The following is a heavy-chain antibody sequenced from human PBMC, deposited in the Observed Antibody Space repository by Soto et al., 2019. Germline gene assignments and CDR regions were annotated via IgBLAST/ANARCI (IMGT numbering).Heavy chain of an antibody. V-gene: IGHV3-7*01. J-gene: IGHJ6*02. CDR3: GRDEVRNGVGV. CDR1: GFTFSDFW. Sequence: GGSLRLSCEASGFTFSDFWMSWVRQAPGKGLEWVANIKGDGSEKRYVDSVRGRFTISRDNAENSVYLQMNSLRADDTALYYCGRDEVRNGVGVWGQGTTVTVTS. CDR2: IKGDGSEK.